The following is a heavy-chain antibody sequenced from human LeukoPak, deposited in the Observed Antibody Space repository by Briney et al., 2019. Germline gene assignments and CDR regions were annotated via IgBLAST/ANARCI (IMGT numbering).Heavy chain of an antibody. CDR2: IYHRGAT. J-gene: IGHJ4*02. D-gene: IGHD6-13*01. CDR1: GSSITSNYY. Sequence: PSETLSLTCSVSGSSITSNYYWGWVRQSPGKGLEGIGSIYHRGATYYHPSLKTRVPISLDTSKTQFSLKLTSVTAADTAVYYCARDVFLGSSWYVGYWGQGTLVTVSP. CDR3: ARDVFLGSSWYVGY. V-gene: IGHV4-38-2*02.